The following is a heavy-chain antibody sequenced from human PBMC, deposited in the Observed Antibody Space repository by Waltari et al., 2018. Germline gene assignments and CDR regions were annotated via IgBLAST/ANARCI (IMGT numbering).Heavy chain of an antibody. CDR2: INQDGSGE. CDR1: GLTFSSFW. V-gene: IGHV3-7*04. CDR3: QRGDY. J-gene: IGHJ4*02. Sequence: EVQLVESGGGLVQPGGSLRLSCAASGLTFSSFWMSWARQAPGKGLEWVANINQDGSGEYYVDSVKGRFTISRDNAKNSLYLQMNSLRAEDTAVYYCQRGDYWGQGTLVTVSS.